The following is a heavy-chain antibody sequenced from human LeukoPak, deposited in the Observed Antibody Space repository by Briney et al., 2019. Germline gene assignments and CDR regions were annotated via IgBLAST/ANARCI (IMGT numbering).Heavy chain of an antibody. V-gene: IGHV3-64D*09. CDR3: ARSPNCGGDCS. CDR2: INTDGGRT. Sequence: PGGSLRLSCSVSGFTFSAYTMHWVRQAPGRGLQYVSSINTDGGRTYYADSVKGRFTIPRDNSKNTLFLQMSSLRVEDTAVYYCARSPNCGGDCSWGQGTLVTVSS. CDR1: GFTFSAYT. J-gene: IGHJ5*02. D-gene: IGHD2-21*02.